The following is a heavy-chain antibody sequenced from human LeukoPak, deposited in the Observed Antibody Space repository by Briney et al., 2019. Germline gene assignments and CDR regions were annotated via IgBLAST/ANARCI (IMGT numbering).Heavy chain of an antibody. V-gene: IGHV3-23*01. CDR2: ISGSGDNT. D-gene: IGHD1-7*01. CDR3: AKNPGITLFSGDAFDI. J-gene: IGHJ3*02. CDR1: GFTFRSYA. Sequence: HPGGSLRLSCAASGFTFRSYAMSWVRQAPGKGLEWVSAISGSGDNTYYTDSVQGRFTISRDNSKNTLYLQMNSLRAEDTAVYYCAKNPGITLFSGDAFDIWGQGTVVTVSS.